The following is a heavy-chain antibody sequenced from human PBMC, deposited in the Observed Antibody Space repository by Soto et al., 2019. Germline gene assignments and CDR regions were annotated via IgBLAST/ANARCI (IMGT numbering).Heavy chain of an antibody. Sequence: QVQLQESGPGLVKPSQTLSRTCTVSGGSISSGGYYWSWIRQHPGKGLEWIGYIYDSGSTYYNPSLKSRVTRSVDTSKNQFSLKLSSVTAADTAVYYFVVWFGEGDYYFDYWGQGTLVTVSS. D-gene: IGHD3-10*01. V-gene: IGHV4-31*03. CDR1: GGSISSGGYY. J-gene: IGHJ4*02. CDR3: VVWFGEGDYYFDY. CDR2: IYDSGST.